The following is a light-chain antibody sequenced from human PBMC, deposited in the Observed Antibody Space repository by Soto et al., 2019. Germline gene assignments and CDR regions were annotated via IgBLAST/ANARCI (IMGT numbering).Light chain of an antibody. CDR1: QDIGTV. Sequence: AVQMTQSPSSLSVSVGDRVTITCRASQDIGTVLGWYQQKPGKAPKLLIYAASSLESGVPTRFSGSGCGTDFTLSISNMQPEDFSTYYCLQDSNYIWTFGQWTKVEIK. CDR3: LQDSNYIWT. CDR2: AAS. V-gene: IGKV1-6*01. J-gene: IGKJ1*01.